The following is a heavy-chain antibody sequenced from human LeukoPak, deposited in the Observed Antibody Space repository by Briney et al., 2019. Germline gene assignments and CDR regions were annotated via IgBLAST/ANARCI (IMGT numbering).Heavy chain of an antibody. D-gene: IGHD2-2*01. Sequence: SSETLSLTCAVYGGSFSGYYWSWIRQPPGKGLEWIGEINHSGSTNYNPSLKSRVTISVDTSKNQFSLKLSSVTAADTAVYYCAKGPLRGTAAAIDYWGQGTLVTVSS. J-gene: IGHJ4*02. V-gene: IGHV4-34*01. CDR2: INHSGST. CDR1: GGSFSGYY. CDR3: AKGPLRGTAAAIDY.